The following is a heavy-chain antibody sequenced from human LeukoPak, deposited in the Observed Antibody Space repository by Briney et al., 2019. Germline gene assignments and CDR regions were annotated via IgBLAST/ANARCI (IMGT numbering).Heavy chain of an antibody. CDR3: AEYYDILTGYPFTL. V-gene: IGHV3-30*02. CDR2: IRHDGNKK. Sequence: GGSLRLSCGASGFTFSDYGMLWVRQAPGKGLDWVAFIRHDGNKKLYADSVKGRFTISRDNSKNTLYLQMNSLRAEDTAVYYCAEYYDILTGYPFTLWGQGTLVTVSS. D-gene: IGHD3-9*01. CDR1: GFTFSDYG. J-gene: IGHJ4*02.